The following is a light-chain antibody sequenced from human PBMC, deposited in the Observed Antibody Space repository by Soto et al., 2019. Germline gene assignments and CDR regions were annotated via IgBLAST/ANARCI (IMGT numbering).Light chain of an antibody. CDR2: DAS. J-gene: IGKJ5*01. CDR3: QQRSNWLSIT. CDR1: QSVSSN. Sequence: ELEMTQSPATLSLSPGERATLYCWASQSVSSNLAWYQQKPGQAPRLLIYDASNRATGIPARFSGSGSGTDFILTISSLEPEDFAVYYCQQRSNWLSITFGQGTRLEIK. V-gene: IGKV3-11*01.